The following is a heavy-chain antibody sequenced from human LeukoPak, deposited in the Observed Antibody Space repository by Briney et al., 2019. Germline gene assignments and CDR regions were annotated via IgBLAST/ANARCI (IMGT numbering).Heavy chain of an antibody. CDR1: GGTFSSYA. D-gene: IGHD4-23*01. J-gene: IGHJ5*02. V-gene: IGHV1-69*06. Sequence: GSSVKVSCKASGGTFSSYAISWVRQAPGQGLEWMGGIIPIFGTANYAQKFQGRVTITADKSTSTAYMELSSLRSEDTAVYYCAREPVNPQIGYNWFDPWGQGTLVTVSS. CDR3: AREPVNPQIGYNWFDP. CDR2: IIPIFGTA.